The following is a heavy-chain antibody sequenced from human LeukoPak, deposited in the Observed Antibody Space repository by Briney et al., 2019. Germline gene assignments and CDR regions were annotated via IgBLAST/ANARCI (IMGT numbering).Heavy chain of an antibody. Sequence: GGSLRLSCAVSGFAFGSEAMSWVRQSPARGLEWVASISPGGGTTYYADYVKGRFTISRDNSKNSLFVQMNSLRAEDTAVYYCAKAPRSSWYSWDYWGQGTLVTVSS. V-gene: IGHV3-23*01. CDR1: GFAFGSEA. CDR2: ISPGGGTT. J-gene: IGHJ4*02. CDR3: AKAPRSSWYSWDY. D-gene: IGHD6-13*01.